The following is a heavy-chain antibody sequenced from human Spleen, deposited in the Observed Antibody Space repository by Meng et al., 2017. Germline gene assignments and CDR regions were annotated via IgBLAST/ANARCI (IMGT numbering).Heavy chain of an antibody. D-gene: IGHD4-11*01. J-gene: IGHJ4*02. V-gene: IGHV4-34*01. CDR1: GGSFSDYY. CDR3: ARGPTTMAHDFDY. CDR2: INHSGST. Sequence: QVHTQRGGAGLLKPSETLSLTCVVSGGSFSDYYWSWIRQPPGKGLEWIGEINHSGSTNYNPSLESRATISVDTSQNNLSLKLSSVTAADSAVYYCARGPTTMAHDFDYCGQGTLVTVSS.